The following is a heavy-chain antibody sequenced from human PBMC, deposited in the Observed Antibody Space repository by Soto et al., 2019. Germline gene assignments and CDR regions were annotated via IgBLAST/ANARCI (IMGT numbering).Heavy chain of an antibody. CDR3: AKLFSTSWSGYFDY. CDR1: GFTFSSYT. J-gene: IGHJ4*02. CDR2: ISVGGGST. V-gene: IGHV3-23*01. Sequence: VGSLRLSCAASGFTFSSYTMSWVRQAPGKGLEWVSTISVGGGSTYYADSVKGRFTVSRDNSKTTLYLQMNSLRAEDTAVYYCAKLFSTSWSGYFDYWGQGALVTVSS. D-gene: IGHD6-13*01.